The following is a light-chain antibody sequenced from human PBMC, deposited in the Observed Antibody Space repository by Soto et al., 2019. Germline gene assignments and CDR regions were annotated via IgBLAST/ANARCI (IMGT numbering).Light chain of an antibody. CDR1: SSDVGGYNY. CDR2: DVS. J-gene: IGLJ1*01. CDR3: SSYTRSSPPDV. Sequence: QSALTQPASVSGSPGQSITISCTGTSSDVGGYNYVSWYQQHPGKAPKLMIYDVSNRPSGVSNRFSGSKSGNTASLTISGLQAEHEADYYCSSYTRSSPPDVFGTGTNLTLL. V-gene: IGLV2-14*01.